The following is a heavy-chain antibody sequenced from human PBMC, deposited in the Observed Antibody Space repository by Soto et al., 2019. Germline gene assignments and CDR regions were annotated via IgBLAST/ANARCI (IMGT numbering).Heavy chain of an antibody. J-gene: IGHJ6*02. V-gene: IGHV3-53*01. CDR3: ARDGTIDSAPYYGMDV. CDR1: GFTVSSSY. CDR2: IFSGGGT. Sequence: PGGSLRLSCAASGFTVSSSYMSWVRQAPGKGLEWVSLIFSGGGTFYADSVKGRFTISRDNSKNTLFLQMNSLRADDTAVYYCARDGTIDSAPYYGMDVWGQGTTVTVSS. D-gene: IGHD1-1*01.